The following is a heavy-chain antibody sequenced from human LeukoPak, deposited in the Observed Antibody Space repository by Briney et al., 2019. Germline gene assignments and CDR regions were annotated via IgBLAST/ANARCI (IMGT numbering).Heavy chain of an antibody. CDR1: GGSIVSYY. CDR2: IYYNGVT. Sequence: SETLSLTCTVSGGSIVSYYWSWLRQPPGRGLEWIGYIYYNGVTNYNPSLESRVTISVDTSNNQFSLKLSSVTAADTAVYYCTRHDAVPVIGHGMGVWGQGTTVTVSS. D-gene: IGHD3-16*02. CDR3: TRHDAVPVIGHGMGV. J-gene: IGHJ6*02. V-gene: IGHV4-59*08.